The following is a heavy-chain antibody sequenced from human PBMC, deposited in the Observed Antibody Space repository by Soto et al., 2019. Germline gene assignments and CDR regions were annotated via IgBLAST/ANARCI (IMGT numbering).Heavy chain of an antibody. Sequence: SETLSLTCTVSGGSISSGDYYWSWIRQPPGKGLEWIGYIYYSGSTYYNPSLKSRVTISVDTSKNQFSLKLSSVTAADTAVYYCARDEITDSSGYGYYGMDVWGQGTTVTVSS. CDR2: IYYSGST. J-gene: IGHJ6*02. CDR3: ARDEITDSSGYGYYGMDV. D-gene: IGHD3-22*01. CDR1: GGSISSGDYY. V-gene: IGHV4-30-4*01.